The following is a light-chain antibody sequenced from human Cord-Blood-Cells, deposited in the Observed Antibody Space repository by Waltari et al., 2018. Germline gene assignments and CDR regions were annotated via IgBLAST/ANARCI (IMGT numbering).Light chain of an antibody. Sequence: EIVLTQSPGPLSLSPGERATLSSRASQSVSSSYLAWYQQKPGQAPRLLIYGASSRATGIPDRFSGSGSGTDFTLTISRLEPEDFAVYYCQQYGSSWWTFGQGTKVEIK. CDR2: GAS. CDR3: QQYGSSWWT. CDR1: QSVSSSY. J-gene: IGKJ1*01. V-gene: IGKV3-20*01.